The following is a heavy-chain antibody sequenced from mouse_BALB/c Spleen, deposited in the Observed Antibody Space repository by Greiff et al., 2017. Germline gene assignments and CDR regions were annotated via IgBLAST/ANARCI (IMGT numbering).Heavy chain of an antibody. D-gene: IGHD2-4*01. J-gene: IGHJ3*01. V-gene: IGHV1-80*01. CDR3: ARQDYDDAGRFAY. CDR2: IYPGDGDT. CDR1: GYAFSSYW. Sequence: QVQLQQSGAELVRPGSSVKISCKASGYAFSSYWMNWVKQRPGQGLEWIGQIYPGDGDTNYNGKFKGKATLTADKSSSTAYMQLSSLTSEDSAVYYCARQDYDDAGRFAYWGQGTLVTVSA.